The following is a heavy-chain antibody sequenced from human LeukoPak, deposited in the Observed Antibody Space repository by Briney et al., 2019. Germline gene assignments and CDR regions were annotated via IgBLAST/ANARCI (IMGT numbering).Heavy chain of an antibody. CDR3: AERRWLGPFDY. V-gene: IGHV4-59*12. CDR2: IYYTGSA. Sequence: SETLSLTCTVSGDSISSYYWSWIRQPPGKGLEWIGYIYYTGSANYNPSLKSRVTISVDTSKNQFSLSLSSVTAADTAVYYCAERRWLGPFDYWGQGTLVTVSS. J-gene: IGHJ4*02. D-gene: IGHD3-10*01. CDR1: GDSISSYY.